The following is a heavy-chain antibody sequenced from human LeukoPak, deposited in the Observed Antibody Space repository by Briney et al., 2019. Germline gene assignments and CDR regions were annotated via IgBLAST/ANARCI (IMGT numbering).Heavy chain of an antibody. CDR3: ARVDARSSGRYYYYYYMDV. V-gene: IGHV1-69*13. Sequence: GASVKVSCKASGGTFSSYAISWVRQAPGQGLEWMGGIIPIFGTANYAQKFQGRVTITADESTSTAYMELSSLRSEDTAVYYCARVDARSSGRYYYYYYMDVWGKGTTVTISS. CDR1: GGTFSSYA. D-gene: IGHD6-19*01. J-gene: IGHJ6*03. CDR2: IIPIFGTA.